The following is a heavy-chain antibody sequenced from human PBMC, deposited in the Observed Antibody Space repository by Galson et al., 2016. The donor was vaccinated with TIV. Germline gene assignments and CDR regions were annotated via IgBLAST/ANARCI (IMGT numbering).Heavy chain of an antibody. J-gene: IGHJ5*02. D-gene: IGHD3-16*01. CDR1: GGSMNSGVYY. V-gene: IGHV4-30-4*08. Sequence: LTCSVSGGSMNSGVYYWTWIRQPPGKGLEWIGSIYYSEIIYYNPSLKSRVITSVDTSKNQFSLMVSSVTAADTAVYYCARGLRGSSPDANNWFDPWGQGTLVTVSS. CDR2: IYYSEII. CDR3: ARGLRGSSPDANNWFDP.